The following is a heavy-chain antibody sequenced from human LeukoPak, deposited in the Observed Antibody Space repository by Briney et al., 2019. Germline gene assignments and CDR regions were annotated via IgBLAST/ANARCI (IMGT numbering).Heavy chain of an antibody. V-gene: IGHV4-38-2*01. CDR2: MSQTGDR. Sequence: SETLSLTCDVSGYSIGTGYYWGWIRQPPGKGLEWIGSMSQTGDRYYNPSLKDRVTISVDTSKNQFSLNLRSVTAADTAVYYCARDSRGYFYAHIDYWGQGTLVTVSS. J-gene: IGHJ4*02. CDR3: ARDSRGYFYAHIDY. D-gene: IGHD5-18*01. CDR1: GYSIGTGYY.